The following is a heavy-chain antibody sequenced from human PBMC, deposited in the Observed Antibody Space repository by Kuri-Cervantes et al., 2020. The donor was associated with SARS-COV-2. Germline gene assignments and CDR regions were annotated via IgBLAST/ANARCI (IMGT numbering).Heavy chain of an antibody. CDR2: ISDTAFFI. Sequence: GESLKISCAASGFTFSSYNMNWVRQAPGKGLEWIASISDTAFFIYYADSVKGRFTISRDNSKNSLYLQMNSLRTEDTALYYCAKGLGAIRGSYYYYGMDVWGQGTTVTVSS. CDR1: GFTFSSYN. CDR3: AKGLGAIRGSYYYYGMDV. D-gene: IGHD1-26*01. V-gene: IGHV3-21*04. J-gene: IGHJ6*02.